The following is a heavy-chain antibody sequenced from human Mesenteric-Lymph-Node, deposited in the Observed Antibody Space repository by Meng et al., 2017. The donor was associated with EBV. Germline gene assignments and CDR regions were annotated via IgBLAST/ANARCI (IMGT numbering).Heavy chain of an antibody. D-gene: IGHD3-3*01. CDR2: INWNGGTT. J-gene: IGHJ4*02. Sequence: LVESGGGVVLPVGSLRLSCAASGFSLDDHGMNWVRQRPGKGLEWVAGINWNGGTTAYADSVQGRFTISRDNVKNSLYLQMNNLRGEDTAFYHCARDWSVGDPYFDCWGQGTLVTVSS. CDR1: GFSLDDHG. V-gene: IGHV3-20*01. CDR3: ARDWSVGDPYFDC.